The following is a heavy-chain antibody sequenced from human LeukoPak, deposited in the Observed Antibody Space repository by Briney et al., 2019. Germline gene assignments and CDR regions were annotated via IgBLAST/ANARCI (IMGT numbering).Heavy chain of an antibody. V-gene: IGHV4-4*07. D-gene: IGHD4-23*01. CDR1: GGSISFSY. CDR2: LYPSGDT. J-gene: IGHJ2*01. CDR3: ARDRYTVVSWYFDL. Sequence: PSETLSLTCTVSGGSISFSYWSWIRQPAGKGLEWIGRLYPSGDTNYNPSLKSRVTMSVDTSKNQFSLKMSSVTAADTAVYYCARDRYTVVSWYFDLWGRGTLVTVSS.